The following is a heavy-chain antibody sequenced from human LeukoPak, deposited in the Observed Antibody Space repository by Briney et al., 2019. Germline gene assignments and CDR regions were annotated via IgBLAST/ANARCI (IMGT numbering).Heavy chain of an antibody. Sequence: GGSLRLSCAASGFTVSSNYMSWVRQAPGKGREWVSVIYSGGSTYYADSVKGRFTISRDNSKNTLYLQMNSLRAEDTAVYYCARDSSSWYHLFDYWGQGTLVTVSS. CDR1: GFTVSSNY. V-gene: IGHV3-53*01. D-gene: IGHD6-13*01. CDR2: IYSGGST. CDR3: ARDSSSWYHLFDY. J-gene: IGHJ4*02.